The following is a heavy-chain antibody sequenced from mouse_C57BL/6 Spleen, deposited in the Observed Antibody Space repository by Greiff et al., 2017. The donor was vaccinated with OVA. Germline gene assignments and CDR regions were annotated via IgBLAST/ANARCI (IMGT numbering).Heavy chain of an antibody. CDR3: ARLSGRGYYFDY. D-gene: IGHD4-1*01. CDR2: ISSGGSYT. J-gene: IGHJ2*01. V-gene: IGHV5-6*02. Sequence: EVKLVESGGDLVKPGGSLKLSCAASGFTFSSYGMSWVRQTPDKRLEWVANISSGGSYTYYPDSVKGRFTISRVNAKNTLYLQMSSLKSEDTAMYYCARLSGRGYYFDYWGQGTTLTVSS. CDR1: GFTFSSYG.